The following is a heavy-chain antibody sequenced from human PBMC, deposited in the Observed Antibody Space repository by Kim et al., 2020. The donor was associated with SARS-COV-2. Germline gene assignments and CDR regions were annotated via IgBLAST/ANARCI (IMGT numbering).Heavy chain of an antibody. CDR3: ARSYSGSDDYLDC. Sequence: GGSLRLSCAASGFTFSDHYMDWVRQAPGKGLEWVGRTGDKGTSYSKHYAASVKGRFTISRDDSKTSLYLQMNGLKTEDTPVYYCARSYSGSDDYLDCWGQGTLVTVSS. CDR1: GFTFSDHY. J-gene: IGHJ4*02. D-gene: IGHD1-26*01. CDR2: TGDKGTSYSK. V-gene: IGHV3-72*01.